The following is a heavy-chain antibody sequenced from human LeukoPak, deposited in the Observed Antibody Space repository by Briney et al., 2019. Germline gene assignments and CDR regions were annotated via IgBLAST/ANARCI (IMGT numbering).Heavy chain of an antibody. CDR2: INPNSGGT. CDR1: GYTFTGYY. CDR3: ARGYYYDSSGYYYV. J-gene: IGHJ4*02. D-gene: IGHD3-22*01. Sequence: ASVKVSCKASGYTFTGYYMHWVRQAPGQGPEWMGRINPNSGGTNYAQKFQGRVTMTRDTSISTAYMELSRLRSDDTAVYYCARGYYYDSSGYYYVWGQGTLVTVSS. V-gene: IGHV1-2*06.